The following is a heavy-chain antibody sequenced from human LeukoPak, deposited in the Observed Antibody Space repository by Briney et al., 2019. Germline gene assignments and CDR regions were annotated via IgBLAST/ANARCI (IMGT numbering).Heavy chain of an antibody. CDR2: ISITTSRI. Sequence: GGSRRLACAASGFTFSSYSMNWVRHAPRKGREWVSSISITTSRISCADSVKGRLNISRDNAKNSLYLQMSSLRAEATAVYYCALSGMVTAMDYWGQGTLVTVSS. CDR3: ALSGMVTAMDY. D-gene: IGHD2-21*02. CDR1: GFTFSSYS. J-gene: IGHJ4*02. V-gene: IGHV3-21*01.